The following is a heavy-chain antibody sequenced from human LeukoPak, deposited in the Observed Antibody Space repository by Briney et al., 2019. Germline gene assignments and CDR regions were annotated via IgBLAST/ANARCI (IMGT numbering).Heavy chain of an antibody. V-gene: IGHV4-39*01. D-gene: IGHD2-21*02. CDR2: IHHTGRN. CDR1: GDSITSSSHY. J-gene: IGHJ3*02. CDR3: VAEMTASAAFDI. Sequence: SETLSLTCTVSGDSITSSSHYWGWIRRPPGKTLEWIGSIHHTGRNYSNAALKSRVHISMGMSKSQFSLKLNSVTAADSGVYYCVAEMTASAAFDIWGRGTLVAVSS.